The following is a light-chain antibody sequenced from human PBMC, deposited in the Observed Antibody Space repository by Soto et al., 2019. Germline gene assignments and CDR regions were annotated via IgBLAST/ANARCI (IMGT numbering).Light chain of an antibody. CDR2: GNT. CDR1: SSNIGAGYD. Sequence: QSVLTQPPSVSGAPGQRVTISCTGSSSNIGAGYDVHWYQQLPGTAPKLLIYGNTNRPSGVPDRFSGSKSGTSASLAITGLQVEDEADYYGQAYDSSLSGHVIFGGGTKLTVL. V-gene: IGLV1-40*01. CDR3: QAYDSSLSGHVI. J-gene: IGLJ2*01.